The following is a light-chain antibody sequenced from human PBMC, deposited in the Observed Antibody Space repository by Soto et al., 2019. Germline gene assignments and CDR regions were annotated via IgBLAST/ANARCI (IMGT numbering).Light chain of an antibody. CDR2: GNS. Sequence: QSLLTKPPSVSVAPGQRVTISCPGRSSNIGAGYDVHWYQQLPGTAPKLLIYGNSNRPSGVPDRFSGSKSGTSASLAITGLQAEDEADYYCQSYDSSLSGSVFGTGTKVTVL. CDR1: SSNIGAGYD. V-gene: IGLV1-40*01. CDR3: QSYDSSLSGSV. J-gene: IGLJ1*01.